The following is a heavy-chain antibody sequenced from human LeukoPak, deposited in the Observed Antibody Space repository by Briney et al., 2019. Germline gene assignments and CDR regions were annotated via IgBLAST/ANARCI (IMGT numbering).Heavy chain of an antibody. CDR2: ISSDGSNR. CDR1: GFTFSSYA. D-gene: IGHD6-6*01. Sequence: GGSLRLSCAASGFTFSSYAMHWVRQAPGKGLEWAAVISSDGSNRYYADSVKGRFTISRDNSKNTLYVQMNSLRAEDTAVYYCARELSIAARSYFDYWGQGTLVTVSS. V-gene: IGHV3-30-3*01. J-gene: IGHJ4*02. CDR3: ARELSIAARSYFDY.